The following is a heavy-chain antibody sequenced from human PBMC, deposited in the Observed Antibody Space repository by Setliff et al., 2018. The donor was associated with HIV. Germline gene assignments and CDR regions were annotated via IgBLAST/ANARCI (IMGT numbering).Heavy chain of an antibody. V-gene: IGHV4-39*07. J-gene: IGHJ4*02. CDR3: ARGIAAAGR. D-gene: IGHD6-13*01. CDR2: IFYSGHT. CDR1: GGSISSSSYY. Sequence: PSETLSLTCTVSGGSISSSSYYWGWIRQPPGKGLEWIGNIFYSGHTFYNPSLKSRVTISVDTSENQFSLKLSSVTAADTAVYYCARGIAAAGRWGQGTLVTVSS.